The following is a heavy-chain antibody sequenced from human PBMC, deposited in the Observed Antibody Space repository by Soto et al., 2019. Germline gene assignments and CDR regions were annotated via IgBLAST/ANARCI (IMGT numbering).Heavy chain of an antibody. CDR2: ISFDASNK. V-gene: IGHV3-30*18. CDR3: AKEHDGSGYFHQYGMDV. CDR1: GFSFSTYG. J-gene: IGHJ6*02. D-gene: IGHD3-22*01. Sequence: GGSLRLSXAASGFSFSTYGMHWVRQAPGKGLEWVALISFDASNKYYADSVKGRFTISRDNSKNTLFLLMDSLRAEDTAVYYCAKEHDGSGYFHQYGMDVWGQGTTVTVSS.